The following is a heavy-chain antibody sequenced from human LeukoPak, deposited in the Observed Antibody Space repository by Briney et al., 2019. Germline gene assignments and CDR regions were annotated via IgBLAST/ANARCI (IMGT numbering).Heavy chain of an antibody. CDR2: ISSSGSTI. V-gene: IGHV3-48*04. D-gene: IGHD3-22*01. CDR3: ARVGIITMIPPRAFDI. Sequence: PGRSLRLSCAASGFTFSSYSMNWVRQAPGKGLEWVSYISSSGSTIYYADSVKGRFTISRDNAKNSLYLQMNSLRAEDTAVYYCARVGIITMIPPRAFDIWGQGTMVTVSS. J-gene: IGHJ3*02. CDR1: GFTFSSYS.